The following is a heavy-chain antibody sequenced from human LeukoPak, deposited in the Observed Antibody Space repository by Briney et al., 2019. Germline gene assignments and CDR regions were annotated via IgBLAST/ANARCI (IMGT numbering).Heavy chain of an antibody. CDR1: GSTFSSYG. CDR2: IRYDGSNK. V-gene: IGHV3-30*02. CDR3: AKPLHTRDYGGSYYYMDV. D-gene: IGHD4-17*01. J-gene: IGHJ6*03. Sequence: PGVSLRLSCAASGSTFSSYGMHWVRQAPGKGLEWVAFIRYDGSNKYYADSVKGRFTISRDNSKNTLYLQMNSLRAEDTAVYYCAKPLHTRDYGGSYYYMDVWGKGTTVSISS.